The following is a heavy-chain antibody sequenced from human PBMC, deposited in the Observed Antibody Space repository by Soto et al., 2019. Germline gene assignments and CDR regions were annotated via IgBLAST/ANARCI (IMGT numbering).Heavy chain of an antibody. V-gene: IGHV1-3*01. Sequence: ASVKVSCKASGYTFTSYAMHWVRQAPGQRLEWMGWINAGNGNTKYSQKFQGRVTITRDTSASTAYMELSSLRSEDTAVYYCAREDGTVTTAEDALDIWGQGTMVTISS. J-gene: IGHJ3*02. D-gene: IGHD4-17*01. CDR2: INAGNGNT. CDR1: GYTFTSYA. CDR3: AREDGTVTTAEDALDI.